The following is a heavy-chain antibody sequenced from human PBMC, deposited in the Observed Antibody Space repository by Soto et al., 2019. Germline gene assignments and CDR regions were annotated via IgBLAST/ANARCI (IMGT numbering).Heavy chain of an antibody. J-gene: IGHJ5*02. V-gene: IGHV1-46*01. CDR2: INPNGVST. CDR3: ARDWADYFGRSGPPFRWLDL. CDR1: GYTFTSYD. D-gene: IGHD2-15*01. Sequence: ASVKSSSKAPGYTFTSYDIHGVRQPPEQGLEWMGMINPNGVSTISEQRFQGRLTMTGDMSTSTVYMELNGLRSEDTAVYYCARDWADYFGRSGPPFRWLDLWGQGTLVTVSS.